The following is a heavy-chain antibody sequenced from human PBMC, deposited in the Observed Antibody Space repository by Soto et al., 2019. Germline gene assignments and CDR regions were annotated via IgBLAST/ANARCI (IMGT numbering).Heavy chain of an antibody. V-gene: IGHV3-30*18. J-gene: IGHJ4*02. CDR2: ISYDGSNK. CDR3: AKELSGVTVLEATQGFDS. D-gene: IGHD5-12*01. CDR1: GFNFYSHG. Sequence: QVQLVESGGRVVQPGRSMRLSCATSGFNFYSHGMHWVRQSPGKGLEWVAVISYDGSNKYYMESVKGRFTISRDNSKNSLSLQMNSLRAEDTAVYYCAKELSGVTVLEATQGFDSWGQGTLVTVSS.